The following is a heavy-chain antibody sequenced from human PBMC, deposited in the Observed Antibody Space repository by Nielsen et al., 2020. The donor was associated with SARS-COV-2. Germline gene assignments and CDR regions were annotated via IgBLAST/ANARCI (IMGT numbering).Heavy chain of an antibody. CDR2: ISSSSSTI. Sequence: GGSLRLSCAASGFTFSSYSMNWVRQAPGKGLEWVSYISSSSSTIYYADSVKGRFTISRDNAKNSLYLQMNSLRDEDTAVYYCARVRYYDSSADAFDIWGQGTMVTVSS. CDR3: ARVRYYDSSADAFDI. J-gene: IGHJ3*02. CDR1: GFTFSSYS. V-gene: IGHV3-48*02. D-gene: IGHD3-22*01.